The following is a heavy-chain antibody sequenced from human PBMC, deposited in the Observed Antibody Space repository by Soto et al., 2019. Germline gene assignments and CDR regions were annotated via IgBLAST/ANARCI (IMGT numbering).Heavy chain of an antibody. Sequence: GGSLRLSCAASGFTFSSYAMHWVRQAPGKGLEWVAVISYDGSNKYYADSVKGRFTISRDNSKNTLYLQMNSLRAEDTAVYYWARGPRDSSYYFDYWGQGTLVTVSS. CDR1: GFTFSSYA. CDR3: ARGPRDSSYYFDY. CDR2: ISYDGSNK. J-gene: IGHJ4*02. V-gene: IGHV3-30-3*01. D-gene: IGHD6-6*01.